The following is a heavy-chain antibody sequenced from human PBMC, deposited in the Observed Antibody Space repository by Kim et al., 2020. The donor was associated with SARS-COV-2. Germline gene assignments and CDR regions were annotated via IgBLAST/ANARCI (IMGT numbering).Heavy chain of an antibody. CDR3: ARHSGDYGGKRPLIDY. CDR2: IYYSGST. V-gene: IGHV4-59*08. D-gene: IGHD4-17*01. Sequence: SETLSLTCTVSGGSISSYYWSWIRQPPGKGLEWIGYIYYSGSTNYNPSLKSRVTISVDTSKNQFSLKLSSVTAADTAVYYCARHSGDYGGKRPLIDYWGQGTLVTVSS. J-gene: IGHJ4*02. CDR1: GGSISSYY.